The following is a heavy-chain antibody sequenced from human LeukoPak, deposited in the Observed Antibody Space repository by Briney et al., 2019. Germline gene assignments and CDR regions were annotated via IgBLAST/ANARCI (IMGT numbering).Heavy chain of an antibody. CDR2: ISGSGGTT. Sequence: GGSLRLSCAASGFTFNNYAMSWVRRAPGKGLEWVSPISGSGGTTYHADSVKGRFTNSRDNSENTLYLQMSSLRAEDTAVYYCAKHSTSSFYYSYTDVWGKGTTVIVSS. D-gene: IGHD6-6*01. J-gene: IGHJ6*03. CDR3: AKHSTSSFYYSYTDV. V-gene: IGHV3-23*01. CDR1: GFTFNNYA.